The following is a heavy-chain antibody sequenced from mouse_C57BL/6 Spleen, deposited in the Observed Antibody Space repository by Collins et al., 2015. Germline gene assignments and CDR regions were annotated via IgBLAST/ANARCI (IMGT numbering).Heavy chain of an antibody. CDR2: IYPGDGDT. J-gene: IGHJ4*01. D-gene: IGHD2-5*01. Sequence: QVRLQQSGAELVKPGASVKISCKASGYAFSSYWMNWVKQRPGKGLEWIGQIYPGDGDTNYNGKFKGKATLTADKSSSTAYMQLSSLTSEDSAVYFCAREDSNYSGAMDYWGQGTSVTVSS. CDR3: AREDSNYSGAMDY. CDR1: GYAFSSYW. V-gene: IGHV1-80*01.